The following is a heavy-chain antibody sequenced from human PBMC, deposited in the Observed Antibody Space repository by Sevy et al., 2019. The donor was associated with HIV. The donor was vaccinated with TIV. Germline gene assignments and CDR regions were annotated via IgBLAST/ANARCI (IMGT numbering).Heavy chain of an antibody. Sequence: GGSLRLSCAASGFTFHDYAMHWVRQAPGKGLECLSYISYDERDIYYLDSVRGRFSVSRDNSKQTLFLQMDSLGPEDTAIYYCARRDVNHQFLLDYWGQGILVTVSS. CDR3: ARRDVNHQFLLDY. J-gene: IGHJ4*02. CDR2: ISYDERDI. V-gene: IGHV3-30*03. CDR1: GFTFHDYA. D-gene: IGHD2-21*01.